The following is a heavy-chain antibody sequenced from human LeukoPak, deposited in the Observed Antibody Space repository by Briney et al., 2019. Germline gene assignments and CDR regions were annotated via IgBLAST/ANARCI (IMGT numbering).Heavy chain of an antibody. Sequence: PSETLSLTCTVSRGSVTSYYWRWIRHPRGEGLEWIGDFYFSGDTKYNPSLQSRATIPLDTSQNQFSLRLRSVTAADTAVYYCARDPSHHSGTFDIWGQGTMVTVSS. J-gene: IGHJ3*02. CDR2: FYFSGDT. D-gene: IGHD2-15*01. CDR3: ARDPSHHSGTFDI. V-gene: IGHV4-59*02. CDR1: RGSVTSYY.